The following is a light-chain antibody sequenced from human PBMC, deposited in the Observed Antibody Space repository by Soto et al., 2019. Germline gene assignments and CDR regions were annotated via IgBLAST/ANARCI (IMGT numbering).Light chain of an antibody. CDR1: SSDVGSYNL. J-gene: IGLJ1*01. CDR3: CSHAGDNTYV. CDR2: EGS. V-gene: IGLV2-23*01. Sequence: QSVLTQPASVSGSPGQSITISCTGTSSDVGSYNLVSWYQHHPGKAPKLIIYEGSKRPSGVSNRFSGSKSGNTASLTVSGLQAEDEADYFCCSHAGDNTYVFGTGTKLTVL.